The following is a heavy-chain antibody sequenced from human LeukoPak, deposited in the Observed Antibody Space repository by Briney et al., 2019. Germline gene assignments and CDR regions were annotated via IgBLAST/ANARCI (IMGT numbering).Heavy chain of an antibody. J-gene: IGHJ6*04. CDR3: AREGRVVPAAMRNYYYGMDV. D-gene: IGHD2-2*01. CDR1: GFTSSSYG. Sequence: PGGSLRLSCAASGFTSSSYGMHWVRQAPGKGLEWVAVIWYDGSNKYYADSVKGRFTISRDNSKNTLYLQMNSLRAEDTAVYYCAREGRVVPAAMRNYYYGMDVWGKGTTVTVSS. CDR2: IWYDGSNK. V-gene: IGHV3-33*01.